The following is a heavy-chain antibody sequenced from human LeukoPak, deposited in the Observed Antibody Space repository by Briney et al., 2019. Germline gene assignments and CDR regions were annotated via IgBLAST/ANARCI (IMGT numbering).Heavy chain of an antibody. D-gene: IGHD2-21*02. CDR2: IVVSSGNT. J-gene: IGHJ4*02. CDR1: GFTFTNSA. Sequence: GASVKVSCKASGFTFTNSAMQWVRQARGQRLEWIGWIVVSSGNTNYAQKFQERVTITRDMSTNTAYMELSSLRSEDTAVYYCAADLRGYCDGDCLDYWGQGTLVTVSS. V-gene: IGHV1-58*02. CDR3: AADLRGYCDGDCLDY.